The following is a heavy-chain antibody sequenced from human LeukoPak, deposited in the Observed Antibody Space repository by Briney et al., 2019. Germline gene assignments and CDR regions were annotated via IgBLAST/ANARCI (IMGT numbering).Heavy chain of an antibody. CDR1: GGSISSYY. CDR3: ARGLSGYLYYFDY. V-gene: IGHV4-59*01. D-gene: IGHD3-9*01. J-gene: IGHJ4*02. Sequence: PSETLSLTCTVSGGSISSYYWSWIRQPPGKGLEWIGYIYYSGSTNYNPSLKGRVTISVDTSKNQFSLKLSSVTAADTAVYYCARGLSGYLYYFDYWGQGTLVTVSS. CDR2: IYYSGST.